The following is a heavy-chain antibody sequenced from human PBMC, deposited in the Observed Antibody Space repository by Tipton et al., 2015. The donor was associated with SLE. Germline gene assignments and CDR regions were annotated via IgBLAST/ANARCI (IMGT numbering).Heavy chain of an antibody. CDR1: GGSISSHY. Sequence: LRLSCTVSGGSISSHYWSWIRQPPGKGLEWIGYIYYSGSTNYNPSLKSRVTISVDTSKNQFSLKLSSVTAADTAVYYCASLGGSDFDYWGQGTLVTVSS. CDR2: IYYSGST. J-gene: IGHJ4*02. CDR3: ASLGGSDFDY. D-gene: IGHD3-10*01. V-gene: IGHV4-59*11.